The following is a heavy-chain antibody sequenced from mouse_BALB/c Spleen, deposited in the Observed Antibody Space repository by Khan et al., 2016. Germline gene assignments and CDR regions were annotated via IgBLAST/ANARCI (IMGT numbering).Heavy chain of an antibody. CDR3: ARVYYVYSAWFAY. J-gene: IGHJ3*01. V-gene: IGHV1S56*01. CDR2: NYPGDGYT. CDR1: GYTFTSYY. Sequence: VQLQESGPELVKPGASVKMSCKASGYTFTSYYIHWVKQRPGQGLEWIGWNYPGDGYTKYNEKFKGKTTLTADKSSSTAYMLLSSLTSEDSAIYFCARVYYVYSAWFAYWGQGTLVTVSA. D-gene: IGHD2-3*01.